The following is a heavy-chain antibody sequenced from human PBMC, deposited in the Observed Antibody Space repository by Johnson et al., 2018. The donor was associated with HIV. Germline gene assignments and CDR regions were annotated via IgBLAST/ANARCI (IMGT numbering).Heavy chain of an antibody. CDR1: GGFTFSRYG. Sequence: QVQLVESGGGVVQPGRSLRLSCAASGGFTFSRYGMNWVRQAPGKGLEWVAVIWYDGSNKYYADSVKGRFTISRDNSKNTLYLQMKSLRAEDTAVYYCARQTLRAFDIWGQGTMVTVSS. CDR3: ARQTLRAFDI. V-gene: IGHV3-30*19. J-gene: IGHJ3*02. CDR2: IWYDGSNK.